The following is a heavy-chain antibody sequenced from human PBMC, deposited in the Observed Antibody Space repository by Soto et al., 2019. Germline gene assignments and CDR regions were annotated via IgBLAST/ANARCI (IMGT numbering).Heavy chain of an antibody. CDR1: DFTFSHYW. D-gene: IGHD4-17*01. J-gene: IGHJ5*01. V-gene: IGHV3-74*01. CDR3: TKDTFGDRDS. Sequence: EVHLVESGGGLVQPGGSLRLSCADSDFTFSHYWMHWVRQAPGKGLVWVSRINPDGTTTNYADSVKGRFTISRDNAKNTLYLQMNSLRGEDTAMYYCTKDTFGDRDSWGQGTLVTVSS. CDR2: INPDGTTT.